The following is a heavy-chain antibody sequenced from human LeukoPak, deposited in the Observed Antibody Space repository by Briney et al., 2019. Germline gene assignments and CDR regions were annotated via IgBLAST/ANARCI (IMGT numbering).Heavy chain of an antibody. D-gene: IGHD6-19*01. CDR3: ARDRESWLVPSLFDY. V-gene: IGHV4-38-2*02. J-gene: IGHJ4*02. CDR1: GYSISSGYY. CDR2: IYHSGST. Sequence: SETLSLTCAVSGYSISSGYYWGWIRQPPGKGLEWIGSIYHSGSTYYNPSLKSRVTIPVDTSKNQFSLKLSSVTAADTAVYYCARDRESWLVPSLFDYWGQGTLVTVSS.